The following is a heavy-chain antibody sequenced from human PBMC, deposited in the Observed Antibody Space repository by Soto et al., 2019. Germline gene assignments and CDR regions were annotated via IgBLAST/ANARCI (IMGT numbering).Heavy chain of an antibody. CDR3: ARGDITIFGVVIHFDY. CDR1: GYTFTSYA. Sequence: ASVKVSCKASGYTFTSYAMHWVRQAPGQRLEWMGWINAGNGNTKYSQKFQGRVTITRDTSAGTAYMELSSLRSEDTAVYYCARGDITIFGVVIHFDYWGQGTLVTVSS. V-gene: IGHV1-3*01. CDR2: INAGNGNT. J-gene: IGHJ4*02. D-gene: IGHD3-3*01.